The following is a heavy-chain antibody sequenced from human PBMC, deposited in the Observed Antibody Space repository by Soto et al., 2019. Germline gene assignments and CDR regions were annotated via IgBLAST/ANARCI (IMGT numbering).Heavy chain of an antibody. Sequence: WVXRAPMKGLEWVSAISGSGGSTYYADSVKGRFTISRDNSKNTLYLQMNSLRAEDTAVYYCAKGATIRTIVDPFDYWGQGTLVTVSS. V-gene: IGHV3-23*01. J-gene: IGHJ4*02. CDR2: ISGSGGST. CDR3: AKGATIRTIVDPFDY. D-gene: IGHD3-22*01.